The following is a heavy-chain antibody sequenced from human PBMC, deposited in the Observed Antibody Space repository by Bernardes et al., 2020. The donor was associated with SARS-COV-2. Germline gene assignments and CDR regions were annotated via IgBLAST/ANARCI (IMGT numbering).Heavy chain of an antibody. Sequence: GGSLRLSCAASGFTFSSYAMSWFRQTPGKGLEWFSAVNSAGTTYYADSVRGRFTAARDNSKNTLYLQMSCLRSEDTAVYYCARVVSVPNVGADAFAVWGRGTTVIVSS. D-gene: IGHD2-15*01. CDR2: VNSAGTT. V-gene: IGHV3-23*01. CDR1: GFTFSSYA. CDR3: ARVVSVPNVGADAFAV. J-gene: IGHJ3*01.